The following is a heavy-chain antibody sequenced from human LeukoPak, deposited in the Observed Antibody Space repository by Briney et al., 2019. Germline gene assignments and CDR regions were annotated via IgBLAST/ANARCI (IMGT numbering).Heavy chain of an antibody. CDR1: GGSISSYY. Sequence: SETLSLTCTVSGGSISSYYWSWIRQPAGKGLEWIGRIYTSGSTNYNPSLKSRVTMSVDTSKNQFSLKLSPVTAADTAVYYCARENRSGYSSRFDYWGQGTLVTVSS. D-gene: IGHD5-18*01. CDR3: ARENRSGYSSRFDY. CDR2: IYTSGST. J-gene: IGHJ4*02. V-gene: IGHV4-4*07.